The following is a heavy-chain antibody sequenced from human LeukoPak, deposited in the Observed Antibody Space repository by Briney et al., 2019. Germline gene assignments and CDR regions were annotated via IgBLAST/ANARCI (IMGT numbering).Heavy chain of an antibody. CDR1: GGSISSYY. D-gene: IGHD3-22*01. CDR3: ARGPYYYDSSG. J-gene: IGHJ4*02. Sequence: KPSETLSLTCTVSGGSISSYYWSWIRQPPGKGLEWIGYIYYSGSTNYNPSLKSRVTISVDTSKNQFSLKLSSVTAADTAVYYCARGPYYYDSSGWGQGTLVTVSS. CDR2: IYYSGST. V-gene: IGHV4-59*01.